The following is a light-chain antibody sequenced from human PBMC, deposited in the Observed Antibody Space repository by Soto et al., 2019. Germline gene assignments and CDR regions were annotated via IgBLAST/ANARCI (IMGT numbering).Light chain of an antibody. CDR3: QQYNNWPRT. J-gene: IGKJ1*01. CDR2: GAS. Sequence: EIVMTQSPATLSVSPGERATLSCRASQSVSSNLDWYQQKPGQAPRLLIYGASTRATGIPARFSGSGSGTAFTLTISSLQSEDFAVYYCQQYNNWPRTFGQGTKVEIK. CDR1: QSVSSN. V-gene: IGKV3-15*01.